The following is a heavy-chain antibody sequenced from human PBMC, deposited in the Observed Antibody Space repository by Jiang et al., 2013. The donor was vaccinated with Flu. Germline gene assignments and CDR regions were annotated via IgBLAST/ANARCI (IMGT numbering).Heavy chain of an antibody. D-gene: IGHD5-18*01. Sequence: LLKPSETLSLTCAVYGGSFSGYYWSWIRQPPGKGLEWIGYIYYSGSTNYNPSLKSRVTISVDTSKNQFSLKLSSVTAADTAVYYCARRDTAQDAFDIWGQGTMVTVSS. CDR3: ARRDTAQDAFDI. J-gene: IGHJ3*02. V-gene: IGHV4-59*08. CDR2: IYYSGST. CDR1: GGSFSGYY.